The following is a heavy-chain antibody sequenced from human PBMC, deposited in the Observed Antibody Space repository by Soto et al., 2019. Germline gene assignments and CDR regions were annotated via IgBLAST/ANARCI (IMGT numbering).Heavy chain of an antibody. Sequence: EVQLLESGGGLVQPGGSLRLSCAAFGFTFSSYAMSWVRQAPGKGLEWVSAISGSGGSTYYADSVKGRFTISRDNSKNTLYMQMNSLRAEATAEYYGPKDGPPPYGSAKFDPWGQGTLVTVSS. CDR3: PKDGPPPYGSAKFDP. CDR1: GFTFSSYA. J-gene: IGHJ5*02. D-gene: IGHD3-10*01. V-gene: IGHV3-23*01. CDR2: ISGSGGST.